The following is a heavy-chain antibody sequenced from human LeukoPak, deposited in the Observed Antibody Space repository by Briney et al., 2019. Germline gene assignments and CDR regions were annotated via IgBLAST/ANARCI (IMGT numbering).Heavy chain of an antibody. V-gene: IGHV1-2*02. D-gene: IGHD2-15*01. J-gene: IGHJ4*02. CDR2: INPNSGGT. CDR1: GYTFTGYY. CDR3: ARSPLGYCSGGSCSYAPFDY. Sequence: ASVKVSCKASGYTFTGYYMHWVRQAPGQGLEWMGWINPNSGGTNYAQKFQGRVTMTRDTSISTAYMELSSLRSEDTAVYYCARSPLGYCSGGSCSYAPFDYWGQGTLVTVSS.